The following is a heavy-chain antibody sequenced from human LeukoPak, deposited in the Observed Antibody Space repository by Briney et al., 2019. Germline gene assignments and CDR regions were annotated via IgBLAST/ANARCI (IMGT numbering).Heavy chain of an antibody. Sequence: PSETLSLPCAVSGYSITSGYYWGWIRQPPGKGLEGIGSIYHSGSTYYNLSLKSRVTISVDTSKNQFSLKLTSVTAADTAVYCCAARGISWYFDLWGRGTLVTVSS. CDR1: GYSITSGYY. J-gene: IGHJ2*01. CDR3: AARGISWYFDL. CDR2: IYHSGST. D-gene: IGHD3-16*01. V-gene: IGHV4-38-2*01.